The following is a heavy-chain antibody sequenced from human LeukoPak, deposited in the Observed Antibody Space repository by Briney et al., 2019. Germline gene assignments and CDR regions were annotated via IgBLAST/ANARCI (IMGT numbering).Heavy chain of an antibody. CDR2: TSDRGDYT. CDR1: GFTFTSYS. CDR3: AKDRGTPYYFDY. V-gene: IGHV3-23*01. Sequence: GGSLRLSCAASGFTFTSYSMSWVRQAPGKGLEWVSGTSDRGDYTYYADSVKGRFTISRDNSKNTLYLQMNSLRAEDTAVYYCAKDRGTPYYFDYWGQGTLVTVSS. J-gene: IGHJ4*02. D-gene: IGHD2-15*01.